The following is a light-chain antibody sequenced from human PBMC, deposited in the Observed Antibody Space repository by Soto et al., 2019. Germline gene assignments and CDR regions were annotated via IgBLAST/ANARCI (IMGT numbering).Light chain of an antibody. CDR1: QATSSY. CDR3: HKYNHAPT. Sequence: DIQLTQSPSSLSASVGDRVTITCRASQATSSYLAWYQQKPGKVPELLIYATSTLQSGAPSRISGSGSGTDFTLTISSLQPEDVATYYCHKYNHAPTFGGGTKVEIK. J-gene: IGKJ4*01. V-gene: IGKV1-27*01. CDR2: ATS.